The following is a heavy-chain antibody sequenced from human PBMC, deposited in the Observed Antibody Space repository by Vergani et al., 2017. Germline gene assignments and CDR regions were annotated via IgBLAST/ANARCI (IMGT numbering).Heavy chain of an antibody. CDR1: GFTFNQYG. CDR3: ARDLRLLYNRFDP. Sequence: QVQLVESGGGVVQPGRSLRLSCAASGFTFNQYGMHWVRPAPGKGLEWVAVTWYDGNKKQYADSVKGRFTISRDNSKSTMYLQMNSLRDEDTGVYYCARDLRLLYNRFDPWGQGTLGTVSS. J-gene: IGHJ5*02. D-gene: IGHD1-14*01. CDR2: TWYDGNKK. V-gene: IGHV3-33*01.